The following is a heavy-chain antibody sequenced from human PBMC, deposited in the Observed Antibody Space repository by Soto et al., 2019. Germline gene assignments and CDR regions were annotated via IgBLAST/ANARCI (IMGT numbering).Heavy chain of an antibody. CDR3: ARDRLRGYDSSGFYS. CDR1: RYTFTNYA. Sequence: ASVKVSCKASRYTFTNYAIHWVRQAPGQRLEWMGWIIAGNGNTKYSKKFQDRVTMTTATSTNTVFLELRSLKSDDTAIYYCARDRLRGYDSSGFYSWGQGTMVTVAS. CDR2: IIAGNGNT. D-gene: IGHD3-22*01. J-gene: IGHJ4*02. V-gene: IGHV1-3*01.